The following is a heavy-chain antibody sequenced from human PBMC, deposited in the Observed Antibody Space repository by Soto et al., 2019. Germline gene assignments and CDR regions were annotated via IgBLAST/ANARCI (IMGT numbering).Heavy chain of an antibody. Sequence: EVQVVESGGDLVEPGGSLRLSCVTSGFMFSSAWMSWVRQGPGKGLEWVARIKSKNDGGAADYAAPVNGRFSISRDDLKSTVYLQMNSLRAEDTALYHCVEGWNDFWGQGTLVTVSS. V-gene: IGHV3-15*01. CDR1: GFMFSSAW. J-gene: IGHJ4*02. CDR3: VEGWNDF. D-gene: IGHD1-1*01. CDR2: IKSKNDGGAA.